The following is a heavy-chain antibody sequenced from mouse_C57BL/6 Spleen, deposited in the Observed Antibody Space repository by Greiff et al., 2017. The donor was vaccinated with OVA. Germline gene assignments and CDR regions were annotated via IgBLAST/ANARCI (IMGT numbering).Heavy chain of an antibody. CDR3: ARWNRNYEEWFAY. J-gene: IGHJ3*01. Sequence: VQLQQSGPELVKPGASVKIPCKASGYTFTDYNMDWVKQSHGKSLEWIGDINPNNGGTIYNQKFKGKATLTVDKSSSTAYMELRSLTSEDTAVDDCARWNRNYEEWFAYWGQGTLVTVSA. D-gene: IGHD2-5*01. CDR1: GYTFTDYN. CDR2: INPNNGGT. V-gene: IGHV1-18*01.